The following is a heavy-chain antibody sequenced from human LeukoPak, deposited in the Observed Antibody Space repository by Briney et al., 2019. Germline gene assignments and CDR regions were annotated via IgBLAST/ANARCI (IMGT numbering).Heavy chain of an antibody. CDR1: GFTFSSYS. Sequence: PGGSLRLSCAASGFTFSSYSMNWVRQAPGKGLEWVSYISSSSSTIYYADSVKGRFTISRDNAKNSLYLQMNSLRAEDTAVYYCARNAGWDAFDIWGQGTMVTASS. CDR3: ARNAGWDAFDI. V-gene: IGHV3-48*04. CDR2: ISSSSSTI. D-gene: IGHD3-9*01. J-gene: IGHJ3*02.